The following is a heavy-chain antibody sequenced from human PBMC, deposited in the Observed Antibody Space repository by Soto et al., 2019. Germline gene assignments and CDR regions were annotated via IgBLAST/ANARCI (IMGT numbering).Heavy chain of an antibody. V-gene: IGHV3-9*01. CDR2: ISWNSGSI. CDR1: GFTFDDYG. CDR3: AKVSTTHTFGPLDP. J-gene: IGHJ5*02. D-gene: IGHD1-1*01. Sequence: EVQLVESGGGLVQPGRSVRLSCAASGFTFDDYGSHWVRQAPGKGLVWVSGISWNSGSIGYADSVKGRFIISRDNAKNSVYLQMNHLRPEDTAFYFCAKVSTTHTFGPLDPWGQGTVVTVSS.